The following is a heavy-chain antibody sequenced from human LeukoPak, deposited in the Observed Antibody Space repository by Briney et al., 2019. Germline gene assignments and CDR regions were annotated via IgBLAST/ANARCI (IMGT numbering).Heavy chain of an antibody. J-gene: IGHJ6*02. CDR2: ISHSGSP. CDR3: ARSIAAANYYYYGMDV. Sequence: SETLSLTCTVSGYSISSGYHWGWFRQTPGRGLEWIASISHSGSPYYNPSLKSRVTISEDLSRNVFSLTLSSVTAADTAVYYCARSIAAANYYYYGMDVWGQGTTVTVSS. V-gene: IGHV4-38-2*02. CDR1: GYSISSGYH. D-gene: IGHD6-13*01.